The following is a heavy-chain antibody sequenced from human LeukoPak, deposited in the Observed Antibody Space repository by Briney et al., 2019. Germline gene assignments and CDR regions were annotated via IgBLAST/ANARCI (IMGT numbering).Heavy chain of an antibody. J-gene: IGHJ4*02. CDR3: AKSVVTYYFDY. Sequence: GGSLRLSCAASGFTFSSYSLNWVRQAPGKGLEWVSTISVSGGSTYYADSVKGRFTISRDNSKNTLYLQMNSLRAEDTAVYYCAKSVVTYYFDYWGQGTLVTVSS. D-gene: IGHD4-23*01. CDR1: GFTFSSYS. CDR2: ISVSGGST. V-gene: IGHV3-23*01.